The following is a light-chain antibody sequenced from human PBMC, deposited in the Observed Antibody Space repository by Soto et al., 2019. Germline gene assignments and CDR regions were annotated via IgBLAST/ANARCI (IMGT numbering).Light chain of an antibody. CDR2: DVS. CDR3: QQFNSYPIT. J-gene: IGKJ5*01. Sequence: AIQLTQSPSSLSASVGDRVTITCRASQDIRGALAWYQQKPGKAPKMLIYDVSTLESGVPLRFSGSSSGTAFTLTISSLQPVDFATYYWQQFNSYPITFGQGTRLEIK. CDR1: QDIRGA. V-gene: IGKV1-13*02.